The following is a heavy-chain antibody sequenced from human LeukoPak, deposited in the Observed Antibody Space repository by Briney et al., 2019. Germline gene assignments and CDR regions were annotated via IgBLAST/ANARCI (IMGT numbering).Heavy chain of an antibody. Sequence: GASVKVSCKASGGTFSSYAISWVRQAPGQGLEWMGGIIPIFGTANYAQKFQGRVTITADESTSTAYMELSSLRSEDTAVYYCARVVSTVPRDYYGMDVWGQGTTVTVSS. D-gene: IGHD4-11*01. J-gene: IGHJ6*02. CDR3: ARVVSTVPRDYYGMDV. CDR2: IIPIFGTA. V-gene: IGHV1-69*13. CDR1: GGTFSSYA.